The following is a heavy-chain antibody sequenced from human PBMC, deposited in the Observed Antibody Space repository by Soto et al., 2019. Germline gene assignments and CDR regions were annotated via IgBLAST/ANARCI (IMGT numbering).Heavy chain of an antibody. CDR3: ASASIAAAGTVDY. CDR2: IYYSGST. Sequence: SETLSLTCTVSGGSISSGGYYWSWIRQHPGKGLGWIGYIYYSGSTYYNPSLKSRVTISVDTSKNQFSLKLSSVTAADTAVYYCASASIAAAGTVDYWGQGTLVTVSS. D-gene: IGHD6-13*01. CDR1: GGSISSGGYY. V-gene: IGHV4-31*03. J-gene: IGHJ4*02.